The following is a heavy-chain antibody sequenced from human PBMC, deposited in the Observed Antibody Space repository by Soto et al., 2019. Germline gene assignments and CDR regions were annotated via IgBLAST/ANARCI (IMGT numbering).Heavy chain of an antibody. CDR3: AAGATRDAFDI. D-gene: IGHD1-26*01. CDR2: MNPSSGNT. CDR1: GYTFTSYD. Sequence: GASVKVSCKASGYTFTSYDINWVRQATGQGLEWMGWMNPSSGNTGYAQKFQGRVTMTRNTSISTAYMGLSSLRSEDTAVYYCAAGATRDAFDIWGQGTMVTVSS. V-gene: IGHV1-8*01. J-gene: IGHJ3*02.